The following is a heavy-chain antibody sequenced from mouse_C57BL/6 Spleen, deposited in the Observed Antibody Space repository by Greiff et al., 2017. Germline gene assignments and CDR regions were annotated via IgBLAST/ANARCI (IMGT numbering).Heavy chain of an antibody. CDR2: ISSGSSTI. CDR1: GFTFSDYG. Sequence: DVMLVESGGGLVKPGGSLKLSCAASGFTFSDYGMRWVRQAPEKGLEWVAYISSGSSTIYYADTVKGRFTISRDNAKNTLFLQMTSLRSEDTAMYYCARGLLDYWGQGTTLTVSS. J-gene: IGHJ2*01. V-gene: IGHV5-17*01. CDR3: ARGLLDY. D-gene: IGHD3-1*01.